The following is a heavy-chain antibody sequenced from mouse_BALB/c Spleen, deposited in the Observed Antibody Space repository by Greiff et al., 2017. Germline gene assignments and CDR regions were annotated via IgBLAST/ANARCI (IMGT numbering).Heavy chain of an antibody. J-gene: IGHJ2*01. V-gene: IGHV1S22*01. CDR3: TRGDRYDGFDD. CDR2: IYPGSGST. D-gene: IGHD2-14*01. Sequence: LQQPGSELVRPGASVKLSCKASGYTFTSYWMHWVKQRPGQGLEWIGNIYPGSGSTNYDEKFKSKATLTVDTSSSTAYMQLSSLTSEDSAVYYCTRGDRYDGFDDWGQGTTLTVSS. CDR1: GYTFTSYW.